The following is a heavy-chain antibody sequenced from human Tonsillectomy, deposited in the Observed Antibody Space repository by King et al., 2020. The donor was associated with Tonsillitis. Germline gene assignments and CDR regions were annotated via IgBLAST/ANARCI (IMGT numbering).Heavy chain of an antibody. CDR2: INTNSGGT. Sequence: QLVQSGAEVKKPGASVKVSCKASGYTFTGYYMHWVRQAPGQGLECLGWINTNSGGTNYAQKFQGRVTMTRDTSISTAYMALSRLRSDATAVYYCAREPYSSSWDDAFDIWGQGTMVTVSS. CDR3: AREPYSSSWDDAFDI. D-gene: IGHD6-13*01. J-gene: IGHJ3*02. V-gene: IGHV1-2*02. CDR1: GYTFTGYY.